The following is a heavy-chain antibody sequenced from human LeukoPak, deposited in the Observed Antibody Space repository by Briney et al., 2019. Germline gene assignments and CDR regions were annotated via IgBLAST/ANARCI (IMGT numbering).Heavy chain of an antibody. D-gene: IGHD4-17*01. V-gene: IGHV3-9*01. J-gene: IGHJ3*02. CDR1: GFTFDDYA. CDR2: ISWNSGSI. Sequence: GGSLRLSCAASGFTFDDYAMHWVRQAPGKGLEWVSGISWNSGSIGYADSVKGRFTISRDNAKNSLYLQMNSLRAEDTALYYCAKDVSFSADGDYVRDAFDIWGQGTMVTVSS. CDR3: AKDVSFSADGDYVRDAFDI.